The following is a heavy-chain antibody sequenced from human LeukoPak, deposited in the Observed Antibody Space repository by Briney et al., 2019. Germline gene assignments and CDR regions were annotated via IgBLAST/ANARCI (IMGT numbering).Heavy chain of an antibody. D-gene: IGHD3-16*01. V-gene: IGHV1-2*02. Sequence: ASVKVSCKASGYTFTGSYMHWVRQAPGQGLEWMGWINPNSGGTNYAQKFQGRVTMTRDTSISTAYMELSRLRSDDTAVYYCARDRPGGGTDFDYWGQGTLVTVSS. J-gene: IGHJ4*02. CDR1: GYTFTGSY. CDR3: ARDRPGGGTDFDY. CDR2: INPNSGGT.